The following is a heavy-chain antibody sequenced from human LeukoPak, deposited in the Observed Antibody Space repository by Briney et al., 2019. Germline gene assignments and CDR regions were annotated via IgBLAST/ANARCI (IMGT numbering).Heavy chain of an antibody. CDR2: INQDGSAQ. J-gene: IGHJ4*02. CDR1: GFSFSGYW. Sequence: PGGSLRLSCTASGFSFSGYWMSWVRQAPGKGLEWVANINQDGSAQYYVDSVKGQFTISRDNAKNSLYLQMNSLRVEDTAVHYCAREGPSGSYYKGDFDYWGQGTLVTVSS. V-gene: IGHV3-7*01. CDR3: AREGPSGSYYKGDFDY. D-gene: IGHD1-26*01.